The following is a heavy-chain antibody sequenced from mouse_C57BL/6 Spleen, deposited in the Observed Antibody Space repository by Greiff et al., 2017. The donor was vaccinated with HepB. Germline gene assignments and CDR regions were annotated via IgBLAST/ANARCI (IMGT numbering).Heavy chain of an antibody. J-gene: IGHJ2*01. CDR3: ARSGNLYYLDY. D-gene: IGHD2-1*01. CDR1: GYTFTSYW. CDR2: IDPSDSET. V-gene: IGHV1-52*01. Sequence: QVQLQQPGAELVRPGSSVKLSCKASGYTFTSYWMHWVKQRPIQGLEWIGNIDPSDSETHYNQKFKDKATLTVDKSSSTAYMQLSSLTSEDSAVYDCARSGNLYYLDYWGQGTTLTVSS.